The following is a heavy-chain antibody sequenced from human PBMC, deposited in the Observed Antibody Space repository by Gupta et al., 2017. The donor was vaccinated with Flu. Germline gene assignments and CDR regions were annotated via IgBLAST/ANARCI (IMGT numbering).Heavy chain of an antibody. CDR3: ARGHWDS. CDR1: GFTFSDYD. CDR2: ISSSGVT. J-gene: IGHJ4*02. V-gene: IGHV3-48*03. Sequence: EVQLVESGGGLVQPGGSLRLSCAASGFTFSDYDVSWVRQAPGKALEWVSFISSSGVTYYTDSVKGRFTISRDNAKNSVYLQMDSLRAEDTAVYYCARGHWDSWGQGTLVTVSS.